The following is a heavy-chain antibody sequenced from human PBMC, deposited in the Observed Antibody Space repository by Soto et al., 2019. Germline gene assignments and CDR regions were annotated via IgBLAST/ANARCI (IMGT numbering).Heavy chain of an antibody. CDR1: GFTFSNYG. Sequence: QVQLVESGGGVVQPGRSLRLSCAASGFTFSNYGMHWVRLAPGKGLEWVAVISYDGSNKYYTDSVKGRFTISRDNSKNTLYLQMNSLITEDTAVYYCAKDHGQVEWKQLIDYWGQGTLVTVSS. CDR3: AKDHGQVEWKQLIDY. J-gene: IGHJ4*02. CDR2: ISYDGSNK. D-gene: IGHD3-3*01. V-gene: IGHV3-30*18.